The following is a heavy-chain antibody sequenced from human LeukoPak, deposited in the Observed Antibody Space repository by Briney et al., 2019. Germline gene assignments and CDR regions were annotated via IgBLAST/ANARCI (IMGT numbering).Heavy chain of an antibody. CDR3: AGRTTVVTPPPNR. V-gene: IGHV4-61*05. J-gene: IGHJ4*02. Sequence: SETLSLTCTVSGDSITSSAFYWGWIRQPPGKGLEWIGYIYYSGSTNYNPSLKSRVTISVDTSKNQFSLKLSSVTAADTAVYYCAGRTTVVTPPPNRWGQGTLVTVSS. CDR1: GDSITSSAFY. D-gene: IGHD4-17*01. CDR2: IYYSGST.